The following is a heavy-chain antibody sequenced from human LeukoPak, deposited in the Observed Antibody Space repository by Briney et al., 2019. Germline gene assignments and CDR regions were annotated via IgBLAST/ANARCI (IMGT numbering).Heavy chain of an antibody. V-gene: IGHV4-39*01. CDR2: IYYSGST. CDR3: ARLRRVFSSGYSYFDY. CDR1: GGSISSSSYY. Sequence: SETLSLTCTVSGGSISSSSYYWGWIRQPPGKGLEWIGSIYYSGSTYYNPSLKSRVTISVDTSKNQFSLKLSSVTAADTAVYYCARLRRVFSSGYSYFDYWGQGTLVTVSS. J-gene: IGHJ4*02. D-gene: IGHD6-19*01.